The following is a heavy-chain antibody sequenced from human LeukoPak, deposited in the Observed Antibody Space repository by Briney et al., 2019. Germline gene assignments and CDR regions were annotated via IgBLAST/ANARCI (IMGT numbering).Heavy chain of an antibody. CDR2: IKSKTDGGTT. Sequence: GGSLRLSCAASGFTFSNAWMSWVRQAPGKGLEWVGRIKSKTDGGTTDYAAPVKGRFTISRDDSKNTLYLQMNSLETEDTAVYYCTGEYCSGGSCYSLVLSDYWGQGTLVTVSS. J-gene: IGHJ4*02. V-gene: IGHV3-15*01. CDR1: GFTFSNAW. D-gene: IGHD2-15*01. CDR3: TGEYCSGGSCYSLVLSDY.